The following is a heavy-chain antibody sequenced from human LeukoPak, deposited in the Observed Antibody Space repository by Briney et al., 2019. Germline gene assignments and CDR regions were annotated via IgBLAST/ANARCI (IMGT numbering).Heavy chain of an antibody. CDR3: VRPCAYCRPGSCYCLES. D-gene: IGHD2-15*01. CDR2: INTDGTIT. V-gene: IGHV3-74*01. CDR1: GFTFSTDW. Sequence: PGGSLRLSCAASGFTFSTDWMHWVRQAPGKGLVWVSRINTDGTITIYADSVKGRFTISRDNAKNTLHLQMNSLRAEDTAVYYCVRPCAYCRPGSCYCLESWGQGTLVTVSS. J-gene: IGHJ4*02.